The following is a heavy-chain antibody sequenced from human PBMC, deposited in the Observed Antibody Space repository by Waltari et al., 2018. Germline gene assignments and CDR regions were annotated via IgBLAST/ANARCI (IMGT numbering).Heavy chain of an antibody. CDR3: AKRGAAAGYFDY. J-gene: IGHJ4*02. CDR1: GFTFSSYG. Sequence: QVQLVESGGGVVQPGRSLRLSCAASGFTFSSYGTHWVRQAPGKGLEWVAVISYDGSNKYYADSVKGRFTISRDNSKNTLYLQMNSLRAEDTAVYYCAKRGAAAGYFDYWGQGTLVTVSS. D-gene: IGHD6-13*01. CDR2: ISYDGSNK. V-gene: IGHV3-30*18.